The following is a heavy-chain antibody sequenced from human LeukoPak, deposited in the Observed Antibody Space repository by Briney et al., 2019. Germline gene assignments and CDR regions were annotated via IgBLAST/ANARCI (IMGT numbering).Heavy chain of an antibody. D-gene: IGHD2-21*02. CDR2: INPNSGGT. CDR1: GYTFTGYY. CDR3: ALLAYCGGDCYSYYFDY. V-gene: IGHV1-2*02. Sequence: WASVKVSCKASGYTFTGYYMHWVRQAPGQGLEWMGWINPNSGGTNYAQKFQGRVTMTRDTSISTAYMGLSRLRSDDTAVYYCALLAYCGGDCYSYYFDYWGQGTLVTVSS. J-gene: IGHJ4*02.